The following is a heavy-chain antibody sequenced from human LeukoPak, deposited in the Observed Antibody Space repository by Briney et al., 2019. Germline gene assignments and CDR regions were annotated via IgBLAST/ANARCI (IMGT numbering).Heavy chain of an antibody. CDR3: ARAPSLTAVVDY. Sequence: SETLSLTCTVSGGSIDGYYWSWIRQPPGKGLEWIGYIYHSGSTYYNPSLKSRVTISVDRSKNQFSLKLSSVTAADTAVYYCARAPSLTAVVDYWGQGTLVTVSS. J-gene: IGHJ4*02. CDR2: IYHSGST. V-gene: IGHV4-30-2*01. D-gene: IGHD5-18*01. CDR1: GGSIDGYY.